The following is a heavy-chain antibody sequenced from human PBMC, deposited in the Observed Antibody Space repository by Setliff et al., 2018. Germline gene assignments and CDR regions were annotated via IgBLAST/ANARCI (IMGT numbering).Heavy chain of an antibody. Sequence: LRLSCAASGFTFSNFYMSWTRQAPGKGLEWLSYITTSGSFTDYAPSVRGRFVISRDNSKKSLYLQLNGLRAEDTAIYYCAKGGNWDDQHYVYDIWGQGTMVTVSS. V-gene: IGHV3-11*05. CDR3: AKGGNWDDQHYVYDI. D-gene: IGHD1-20*01. CDR1: GFTFSNFY. CDR2: ITTSGSFT. J-gene: IGHJ3*02.